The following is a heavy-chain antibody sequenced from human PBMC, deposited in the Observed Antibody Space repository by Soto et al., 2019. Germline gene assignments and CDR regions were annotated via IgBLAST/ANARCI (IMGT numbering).Heavy chain of an antibody. CDR3: ARTTAVPNTLRSRYFFDY. CDR2: VYYSGTT. Sequence: PSETLSLTCSASGGSVSDKTYYWSWIRQPPGKRLEWIGYVYYSGTTNYNPSLKSRVTISVDLSKNRFSLRLSSVTTADTALYYCARTTAVPNTLRSRYFFDYWGQGTLVTLSS. J-gene: IGHJ4*02. V-gene: IGHV4-61*01. CDR1: GGSVSDKTYY. D-gene: IGHD4-17*01.